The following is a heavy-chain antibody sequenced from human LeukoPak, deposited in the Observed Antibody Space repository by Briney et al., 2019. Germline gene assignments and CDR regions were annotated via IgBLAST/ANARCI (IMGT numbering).Heavy chain of an antibody. V-gene: IGHV1-8*03. CDR1: GYTFTSYD. CDR3: ARRYYDFWSGYYDYFDY. CDR2: MNPNSGNT. Sequence: ASVKVSCKASGYTFTSYDINWVRQAPGQGLEWMGWMNPNSGNTGYAQKFQGRVTITRNTSISTAYMELSSLRSEDTAVYYCARRYYDFWSGYYDYFDYWGQGTLVTVSS. D-gene: IGHD3-3*01. J-gene: IGHJ4*02.